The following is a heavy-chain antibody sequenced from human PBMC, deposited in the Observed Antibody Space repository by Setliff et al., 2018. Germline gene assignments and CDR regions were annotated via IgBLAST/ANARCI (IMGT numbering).Heavy chain of an antibody. Sequence: PGGSLRLSCAASGFTFSSYWMSWVRQAPGKGLEWVANIKQDGSEKYYVDPVKGRFTISRDNAKISLYLQMSSLRAEDTAVYYCARGPIVVKGYYYYYGMDVWGQGTTVTVSS. CDR3: ARGPIVVKGYYYYYGMDV. CDR1: GFTFSSYW. CDR2: IKQDGSEK. V-gene: IGHV3-7*01. D-gene: IGHD3-22*01. J-gene: IGHJ6*02.